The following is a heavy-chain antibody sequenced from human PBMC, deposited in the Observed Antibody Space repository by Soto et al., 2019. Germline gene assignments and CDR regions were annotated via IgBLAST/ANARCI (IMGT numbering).Heavy chain of an antibody. V-gene: IGHV4-31*03. CDR2: IYYSGST. CDR1: GGSISSGGYY. D-gene: IGHD3-10*01. Sequence: SETLSLTCTVSGGSISSGGYYWSWIRQHPGKGLEWIGYIYYSGSTYYNPSLKSRVTISVDTSKNQFSLKLSSVTAADTAVYYCARANPHNFITMVRGVILRWFAPWGQGTLVTVSS. CDR3: ARANPHNFITMVRGVILRWFAP. J-gene: IGHJ5*02.